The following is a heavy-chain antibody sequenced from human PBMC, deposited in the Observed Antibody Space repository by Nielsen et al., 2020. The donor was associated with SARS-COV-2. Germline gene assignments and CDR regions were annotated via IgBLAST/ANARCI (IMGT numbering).Heavy chain of an antibody. J-gene: IGHJ4*02. D-gene: IGHD6-19*01. CDR3: ARGAEEGLGY. Sequence: SETLSLTCTVSGVSVSSGSYYWSWIRQSAGKGLEWIGRISETGSTNYNPSLKSRATISVDTSKNQISLKLISVTAADTAVYYCARGAEEGLGYWGQGTLVIVSS. CDR2: ISETGST. CDR1: GVSVSSGSYY. V-gene: IGHV4-61*10.